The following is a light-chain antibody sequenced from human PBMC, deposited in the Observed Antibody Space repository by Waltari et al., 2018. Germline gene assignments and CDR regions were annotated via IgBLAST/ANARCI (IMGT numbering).Light chain of an antibody. V-gene: IGKV3-15*01. CDR2: DAS. CDR3: QQYDNWPPIT. CDR1: KIISSN. J-gene: IGKJ5*01. Sequence: EIVMTQSPAPLSMSPGERATVPCRASKIISSNLAWYQQKPGQAPTLLIYDASTRATGIPARFSGSGSGTEFTLTISSMQSEDFAVYYCQQYDNWPPITFGQGTRLEFK.